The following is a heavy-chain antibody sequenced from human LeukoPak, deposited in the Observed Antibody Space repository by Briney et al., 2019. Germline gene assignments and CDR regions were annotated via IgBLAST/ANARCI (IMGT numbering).Heavy chain of an antibody. V-gene: IGHV4-4*02. CDR1: GASISSSNW. CDR3: AVSSGYYKLDY. Sequence: SGTLSLTCAVSGASISSSNWWSWVRHSPGKGLEWIGEMYHSGTTNLNPSLKSRVTISIDKSKNNFSLKLTYVTAADTALYYCAVSSGYYKLDYWGQGTLVTVSS. CDR2: MYHSGTT. J-gene: IGHJ4*02. D-gene: IGHD6-19*01.